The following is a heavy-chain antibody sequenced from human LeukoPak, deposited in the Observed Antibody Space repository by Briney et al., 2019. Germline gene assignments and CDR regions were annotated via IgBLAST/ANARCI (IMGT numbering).Heavy chain of an antibody. Sequence: ASVKVSCKASGYTFTGYYMHWVRQAPGQGLEWMGWINPNSGGTNYAQKLQGRVTMTTDTSTSTAYMELRSLRSDDTAVYYCARDWYYDSSGYHDAFDIWGQGTMVTVSS. CDR1: GYTFTGYY. CDR2: INPNSGGT. CDR3: ARDWYYDSSGYHDAFDI. V-gene: IGHV1-2*02. D-gene: IGHD3-22*01. J-gene: IGHJ3*02.